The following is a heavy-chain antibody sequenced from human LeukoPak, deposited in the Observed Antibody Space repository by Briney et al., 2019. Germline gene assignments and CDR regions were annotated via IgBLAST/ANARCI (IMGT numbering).Heavy chain of an antibody. CDR2: IYTSGST. Sequence: PSETLSLTCTVSGGSISSYYWSWIRQPAGKGLEWIGRIYTSGSTNYNPSLKSRVTMSVDTSKSQISLKVNSGTAADTAVYYCARESYSSSYLFDFWGQGTLVTVSS. J-gene: IGHJ4*02. V-gene: IGHV4-4*07. D-gene: IGHD6-6*01. CDR3: ARESYSSSYLFDF. CDR1: GGSISSYY.